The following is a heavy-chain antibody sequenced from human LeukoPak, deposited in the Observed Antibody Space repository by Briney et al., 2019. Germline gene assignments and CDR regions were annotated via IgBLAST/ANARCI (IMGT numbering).Heavy chain of an antibody. CDR1: GYNFTSYW. J-gene: IGHJ5*02. Sequence: GESLKISCQDSGYNFTSYWIGWVRQMPGKGLEWMGIIYPDDSDIRYNPSFQGQVTISVDKSISTAYLQWSSLEASDTAVYYCARLSSGWLNWFDPWGQGTLVTVSS. D-gene: IGHD6-19*01. CDR2: IYPDDSDI. V-gene: IGHV5-51*01. CDR3: ARLSSGWLNWFDP.